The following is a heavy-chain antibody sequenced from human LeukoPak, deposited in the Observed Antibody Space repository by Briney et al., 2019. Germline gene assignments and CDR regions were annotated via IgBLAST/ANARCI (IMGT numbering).Heavy chain of an antibody. Sequence: PSETLSLTCTVSGGSISSYYWSWIRQTPGKGLEWIGYIYASGSTTYSPSLKSRVTISIDTSKNQFSLKLSSVTAADTAVYYCARRATMLAGGYFDYWGQGTLVSVSS. CDR2: IYASGST. J-gene: IGHJ4*02. CDR3: ARRATMLAGGYFDY. V-gene: IGHV4-4*09. D-gene: IGHD5-12*01. CDR1: GGSISSYY.